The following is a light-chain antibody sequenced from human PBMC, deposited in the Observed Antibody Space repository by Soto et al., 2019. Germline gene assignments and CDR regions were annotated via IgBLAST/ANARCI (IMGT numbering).Light chain of an antibody. V-gene: IGLV2-14*01. J-gene: IGLJ1*01. CDR2: EVS. Sequence: ALTQPASVSWSPGQSITISCTGTSSDVGGYNYVSWYQQHPGKAPKLMIYEVSNRPSGVSNRFSGSKSGNTASLTISGLQAEDEADYYCSSYTSSSPLDVFGTGTKVTVL. CDR1: SSDVGGYNY. CDR3: SSYTSSSPLDV.